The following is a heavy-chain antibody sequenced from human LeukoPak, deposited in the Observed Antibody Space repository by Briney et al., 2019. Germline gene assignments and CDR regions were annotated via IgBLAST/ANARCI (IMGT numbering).Heavy chain of an antibody. CDR2: ISGSGGST. D-gene: IGHD4-17*01. Sequence: GGSLRLSCAASGFTFINYAMSWVRQAPGKGLEWVSAISGSGGSTYYADSVKGRFTISRDNSKNTLYLQMNSLRAEDTAVYYCAKGRYGDYAAVDYWGQGTLVTVSS. CDR1: GFTFINYA. CDR3: AKGRYGDYAAVDY. J-gene: IGHJ4*02. V-gene: IGHV3-23*01.